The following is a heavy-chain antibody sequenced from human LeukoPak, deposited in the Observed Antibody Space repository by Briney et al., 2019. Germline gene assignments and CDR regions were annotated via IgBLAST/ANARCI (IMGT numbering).Heavy chain of an antibody. D-gene: IGHD6-19*01. J-gene: IGHJ5*02. CDR2: INPNSGGT. CDR3: ARDRTRYSSGWYRP. V-gene: IGHV1-2*02. CDR1: GYTFTGYY. Sequence: VSVKVSCKASGYTFTGYYMHWVRQAPGQGLEWMGWINPNSGGTNYAQKFQGRVTMTRDTSISTAYMELSRLRSDDTAVYYCARDRTRYSSGWYRPWGQGTLVTVSS.